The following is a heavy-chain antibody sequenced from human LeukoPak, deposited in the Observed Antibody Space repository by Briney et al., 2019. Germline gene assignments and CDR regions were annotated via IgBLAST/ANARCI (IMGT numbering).Heavy chain of an antibody. J-gene: IGHJ6*02. Sequence: TGGSLRLSCTASGFTFSSYSLNWVRQAPGKGLEWVSSVSTGSNYIYYADLVKGRFTISRDNDKNSLYLQMNSLRAEGTAVYYCAIPPLSGTGSSRPLAGVDAWGQGTTVTVSS. D-gene: IGHD3-10*01. CDR3: AIPPLSGTGSSRPLAGVDA. CDR1: GFTFSSYS. CDR2: VSTGSNYI. V-gene: IGHV3-21*01.